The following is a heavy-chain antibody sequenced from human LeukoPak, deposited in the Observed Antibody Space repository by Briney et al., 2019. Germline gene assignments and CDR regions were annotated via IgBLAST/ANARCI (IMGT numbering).Heavy chain of an antibody. CDR3: ARESFLYYGSGSYYTSSAFDI. D-gene: IGHD3-10*01. CDR2: INAGNGNT. J-gene: IGHJ3*02. CDR1: GYTFTSYA. Sequence: APVKVSCKASGYTFTSYAMHWVRQAPGQRLEWMGWINAGNGNTKYSQKFQGRVTITRDTSASTAYMELSSLRSEDTAVYYCARESFLYYGSGSYYTSSAFDIWGQGTMVTVSS. V-gene: IGHV1-3*01.